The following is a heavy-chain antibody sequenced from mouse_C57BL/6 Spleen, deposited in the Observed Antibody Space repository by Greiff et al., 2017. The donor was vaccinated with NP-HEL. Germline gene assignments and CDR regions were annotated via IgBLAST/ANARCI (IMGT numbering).Heavy chain of an antibody. CDR1: GYTFTSYW. Sequence: QVQLQQPGAELVRPGSSVKLSCKASGYTFTSYWMHWVKQRPIQGLEWIGNIDPSDSETHYNQKFKDKATLTVDKSSSTAYMQLSSLTSEDSAVYYCARSMGAYYGNYGAYWGQGTLVTVSA. CDR3: ARSMGAYYGNYGAY. V-gene: IGHV1-52*01. D-gene: IGHD2-10*01. CDR2: IDPSDSET. J-gene: IGHJ3*01.